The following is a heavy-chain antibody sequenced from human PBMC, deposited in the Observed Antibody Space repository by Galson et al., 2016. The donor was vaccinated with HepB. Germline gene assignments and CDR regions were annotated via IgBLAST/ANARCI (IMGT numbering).Heavy chain of an antibody. CDR3: ARGVGYGSGSHFDY. CDR1: GFTFSSYG. CDR2: IWYDGSNK. Sequence: SLRLSCAASGFTFSSYGMHWVRQVPGKGLEWMAVIWYDGSNKYYADSVKGRFTISRDNSKNALYLQMNSLRAEDTAVYYCARGVGYGSGSHFDYWGQGTLVTVSS. J-gene: IGHJ4*02. V-gene: IGHV3-33*01. D-gene: IGHD3-10*01.